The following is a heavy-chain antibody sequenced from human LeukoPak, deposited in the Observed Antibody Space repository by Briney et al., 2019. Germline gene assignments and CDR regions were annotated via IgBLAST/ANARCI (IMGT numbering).Heavy chain of an antibody. D-gene: IGHD2-15*01. CDR1: GGSISSSNW. CDR2: IYHSGST. CDR3: ARGPYCSGGSCHFDY. Sequence: SGTLSLTCAVSGGSISSSNWWFWVRQPPGKGLEWIGEIYHSGSTNYNPSLKSRVTISVDKSKSQFSLKLTSVTAADTAVYYCARGPYCSGGSCHFDYWGQGTLVTVSS. V-gene: IGHV4-4*02. J-gene: IGHJ4*02.